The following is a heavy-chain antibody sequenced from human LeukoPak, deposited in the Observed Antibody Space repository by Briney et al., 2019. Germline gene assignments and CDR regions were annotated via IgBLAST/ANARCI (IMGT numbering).Heavy chain of an antibody. CDR1: GYRFTSYW. CDR3: ARPHSSGWLVFDY. V-gene: IGHV5-51*01. Sequence: GESLKISCKGSGYRFTSYWIGWVRQMPGKGLEWMGIIYPGDSDTRYSPSFEGQVTISADKSISTAYLQWSGLKASDTAMYYCARPHSSGWLVFDYWGQGTLVTVSS. CDR2: IYPGDSDT. J-gene: IGHJ4*02. D-gene: IGHD6-19*01.